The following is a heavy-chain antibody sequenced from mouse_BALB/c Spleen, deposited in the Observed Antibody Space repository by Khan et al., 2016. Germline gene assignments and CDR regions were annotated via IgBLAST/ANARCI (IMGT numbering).Heavy chain of an antibody. CDR2: INPSTGYT. CDR3: ARDTTVVGPTWFAY. CDR1: GYTFTSYW. D-gene: IGHD1-1*01. Sequence: VQLQESGAELAKPGASVKMSCKASGYTFTSYWMHWVKQRPGQGLEWIGYINPSTGYTEYNQKFKDKATLTADKSSSTAYMQLSSLTSEDSAVYYCARDTTVVGPTWFAYWGQGTLVTVSA. J-gene: IGHJ3*01. V-gene: IGHV1-7*01.